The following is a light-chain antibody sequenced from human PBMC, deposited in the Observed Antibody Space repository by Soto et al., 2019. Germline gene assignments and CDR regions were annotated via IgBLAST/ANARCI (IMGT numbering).Light chain of an antibody. V-gene: IGKV3-20*01. Sequence: EILLTQSPGTLSLSPGERATLSCRASQSISTNYLAWYQQKPGQAPRLLLYAASNRATGIPDRFSGSGSGTDFTLTISRLEPEDFALYYCQQYGRTFGQGTRLEIK. CDR3: QQYGRT. CDR1: QSISTNY. CDR2: AAS. J-gene: IGKJ5*01.